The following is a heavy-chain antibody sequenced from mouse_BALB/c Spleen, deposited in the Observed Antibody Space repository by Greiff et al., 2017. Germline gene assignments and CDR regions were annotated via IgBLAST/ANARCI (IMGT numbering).Heavy chain of an antibody. CDR1: GFSLTSYG. CDR2: IWSGGST. D-gene: IGHD4-1*01. CDR3: ARLTGTDPLDY. Sequence: QVQLQQSGPGLVQPSQSLSITCTVSGFSLTSYGVHWVRQSPGKGLEWLGVIWSGGSTDYNAAFISRLSISKDNSKSQVFFKMNSLQANDTAIYYCARLTGTDPLDYWGQGTTLTVSS. J-gene: IGHJ2*01. V-gene: IGHV2-2*02.